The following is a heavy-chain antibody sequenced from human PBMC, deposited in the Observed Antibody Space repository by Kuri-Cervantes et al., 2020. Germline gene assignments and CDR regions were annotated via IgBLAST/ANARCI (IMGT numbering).Heavy chain of an antibody. D-gene: IGHD3-16*01. CDR1: GGSISSYY. V-gene: IGHV4-59*08. Sequence: SETLSLTCTVSGGSISSYYWSWIRQPPGKGLEWIGYIYYSGSTNYNPSLKSRVTISVDTSKNQFSLNLSTVTAADTAVYYCARASGGWYFDLWGRGTLVTVSS. CDR3: ARASGGWYFDL. CDR2: IYYSGST. J-gene: IGHJ2*01.